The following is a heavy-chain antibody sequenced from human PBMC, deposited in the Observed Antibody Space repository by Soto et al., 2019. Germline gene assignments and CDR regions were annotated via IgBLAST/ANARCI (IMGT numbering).Heavy chain of an antibody. CDR3: ARGSRLLWFGELPYYFDY. V-gene: IGHV4-31*03. CDR1: GGSISSGGYY. CDR2: IYYSGST. Sequence: QVQLQESGPGLVKPSQTLSLTCTVSGGSISSGGYYWSWIRQHPGKGLEWIGYIYYSGSTYYNPSLKSRVTISVDTSKNQFSLKLSSVTAADTAVYYCARGSRLLWFGELPYYFDYWGQGTLVTVSS. J-gene: IGHJ4*02. D-gene: IGHD3-10*01.